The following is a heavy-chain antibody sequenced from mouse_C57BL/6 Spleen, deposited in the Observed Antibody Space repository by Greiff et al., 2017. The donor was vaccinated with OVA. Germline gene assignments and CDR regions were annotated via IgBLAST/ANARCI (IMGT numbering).Heavy chain of an antibody. V-gene: IGHV1-74*01. Sequence: QVQLQQPGAELVKPGASVKVSCKASGYTFTSYWMHWVKQRPGQGLEWIGRIHPSDSDTNYNQKFKGKATLTVDKSSSTAYMQLSSLTSADSAVYHSAIGGSQGGGAMDYWGQGTSVTVSS. J-gene: IGHJ4*01. D-gene: IGHD3-2*02. CDR2: IHPSDSDT. CDR1: GYTFTSYW. CDR3: AIGGSQGGGAMDY.